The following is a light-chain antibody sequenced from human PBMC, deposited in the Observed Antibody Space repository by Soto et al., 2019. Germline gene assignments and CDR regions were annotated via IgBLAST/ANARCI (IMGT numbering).Light chain of an antibody. V-gene: IGKV3-15*01. CDR1: QSINTN. CDR3: QQYNNWLLHT. J-gene: IGKJ2*01. Sequence: IVMTQSPATLSVSPGERATLSCRASQSINTNLAWFQQKPGRAPRLLIFGASTRATDIPARFSGSGSGTEFTLTISTLQSEDFAVYYCQQYNNWLLHTFGQGTKLEIK. CDR2: GAS.